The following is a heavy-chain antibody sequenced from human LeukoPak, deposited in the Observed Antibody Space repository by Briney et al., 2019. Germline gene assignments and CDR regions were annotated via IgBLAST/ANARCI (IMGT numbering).Heavy chain of an antibody. V-gene: IGHV4-4*09. CDR3: ARHGSYYPYYYYYYMDV. D-gene: IGHD1-26*01. Sequence: PSETLSLTCTVSGSSISSYYWSWIRQPPGKGLEWIGYIYTSGSTNYNPSLKSRVTISVDTSKNQFSLKLSSVTAADTAVYYCARHGSYYPYYYYYYMDVWGKGTTVTVSS. CDR1: GSSISSYY. CDR2: IYTSGST. J-gene: IGHJ6*03.